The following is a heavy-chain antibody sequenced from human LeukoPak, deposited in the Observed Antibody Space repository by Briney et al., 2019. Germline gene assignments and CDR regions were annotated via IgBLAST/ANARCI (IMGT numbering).Heavy chain of an antibody. CDR2: MNPNSGNT. D-gene: IGHD3-22*01. J-gene: IGHJ4*02. CDR3: ARNYYYDSSGYYPW. CDR1: GYTFTSYG. Sequence: ASVKVSCKASGYTFTSYGISWVRQAPGQGLEWMGWMNPNSGNTGYAQKFQGRVTMTRNTSISTAYMELSSLRSEDTAVYYCARNYYYDSSGYYPWWGQGTLVTVSS. V-gene: IGHV1-8*02.